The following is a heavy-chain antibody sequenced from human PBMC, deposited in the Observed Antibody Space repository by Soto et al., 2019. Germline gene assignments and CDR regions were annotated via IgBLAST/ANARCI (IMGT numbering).Heavy chain of an antibody. CDR1: GFTFSSYA. D-gene: IGHD3-9*01. Sequence: GGSLRLSCAASGFTFSSYAMSWVRQAPGKGLEWVSAISGSGGSTYYADSVKGRFTISRDNSKNTLYLQMNSLRAEDTAVYYCAKVGGYDILTGAENYFDYWGQGTLVTVSS. V-gene: IGHV3-23*01. CDR2: ISGSGGST. CDR3: AKVGGYDILTGAENYFDY. J-gene: IGHJ4*02.